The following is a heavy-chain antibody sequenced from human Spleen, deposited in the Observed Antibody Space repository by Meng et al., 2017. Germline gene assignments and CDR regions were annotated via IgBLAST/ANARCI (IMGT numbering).Heavy chain of an antibody. J-gene: IGHJ3*02. CDR3: ARDDTLDAFDI. CDR2: IKQDGSEK. Sequence: GESLKISCAASGFTFSSYWMSWVRQAPGKGLEWVANIKQDGSEKYYVDSVKGRFTISRDNAKNSLYLQMNSLRAEDTAVYYCARDDTLDAFDIWGQGTMVTVSS. D-gene: IGHD2-2*02. V-gene: IGHV3-7*01. CDR1: GFTFSSYW.